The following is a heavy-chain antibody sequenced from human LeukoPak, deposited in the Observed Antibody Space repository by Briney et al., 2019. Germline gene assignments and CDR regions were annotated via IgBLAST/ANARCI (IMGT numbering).Heavy chain of an antibody. D-gene: IGHD6-6*01. J-gene: IGHJ6*02. CDR2: IYSSRTA. Sequence: SETLSVTCNVSGDSLTSHYWSWLRQPPGKGLECMGKIYSSRTAKDNPYIKSRVTISVDPAKNQFSLRLASVTAADTAVYFCVRDNGSRDGSTSPNYYYGMDVWGQGTTVTVSS. CDR1: GDSLTSHY. V-gene: IGHV4-59*11. CDR3: VRDNGSRDGSTSPNYYYGMDV.